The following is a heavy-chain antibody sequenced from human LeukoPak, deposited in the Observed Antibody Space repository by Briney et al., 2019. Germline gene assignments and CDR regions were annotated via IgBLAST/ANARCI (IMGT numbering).Heavy chain of an antibody. Sequence: GGSLRLSCAASGFTFDDYAMHWVRQAPGKGLEWVSGISWSSGSIGYADSVKGRFTISRDNAKNFLFLQMNSLRAEDTALYHCVKATRYYDNGGLDSWGQGTLVTVSS. CDR1: GFTFDDYA. CDR3: VKATRYYDNGGLDS. J-gene: IGHJ4*02. V-gene: IGHV3-9*01. D-gene: IGHD3-22*01. CDR2: ISWSSGSI.